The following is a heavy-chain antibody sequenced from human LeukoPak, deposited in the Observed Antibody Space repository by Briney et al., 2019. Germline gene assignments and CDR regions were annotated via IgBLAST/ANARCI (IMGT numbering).Heavy chain of an antibody. CDR3: ARRKYSSRYYYYMDV. CDR1: GGSFSGYY. D-gene: IGHD6-13*01. V-gene: IGHV4-34*01. J-gene: IGHJ6*03. Sequence: PSETLSLTCAVYGGSFSGYYWSWIRQPPGKGLEWIGEINHSGSTNYNPSLKSRVTISVDTSKNQFSLKLSSVTAADTAVYYCARRKYSSRYYYYMDVWGKGTTVTISS. CDR2: INHSGST.